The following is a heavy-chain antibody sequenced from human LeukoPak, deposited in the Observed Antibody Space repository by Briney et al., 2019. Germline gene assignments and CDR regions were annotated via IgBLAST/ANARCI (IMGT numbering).Heavy chain of an antibody. D-gene: IGHD1/OR15-1a*01. Sequence: GESLKTSCKGSGYRFISHWIGWVRQMPGKGLEWMRIIFPGDSDTAYSPSFQGQVTISADKSISTAYLQWSSLKASDTAMYYCATSESQTRFDYWGQGTLVTVSS. V-gene: IGHV5-51*01. CDR1: GYRFISHW. CDR2: IFPGDSDT. CDR3: ATSESQTRFDY. J-gene: IGHJ4*02.